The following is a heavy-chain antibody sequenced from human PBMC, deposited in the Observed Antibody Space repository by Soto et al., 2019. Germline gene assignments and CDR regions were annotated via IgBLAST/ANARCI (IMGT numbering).Heavy chain of an antibody. CDR3: ARYSFIASNGMDV. D-gene: IGHD2-21*01. J-gene: IGHJ6*02. Sequence: ASVKVSCKASGGTFSSYTISWVRQAPGQGLEWMGRIIPILGIANYAQKFQGRVTITADKSTSTAYMELSSLRSEDTAVYYCARYSFIASNGMDVWGQGTTVTVSS. CDR2: IIPILGIA. V-gene: IGHV1-69*02. CDR1: GGTFSSYT.